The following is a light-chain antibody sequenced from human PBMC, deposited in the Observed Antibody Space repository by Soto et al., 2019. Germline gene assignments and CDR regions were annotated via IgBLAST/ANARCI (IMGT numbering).Light chain of an antibody. CDR1: SSDVGGYNY. CDR3: SSYTSSSAPGV. V-gene: IGLV2-14*01. CDR2: DVS. J-gene: IGLJ3*02. Sequence: QSALTQPASVSGSPGQSITISCTGTSSDVGGYNYVSWYQQHPGKAPKLMIYDVSNRPSGVSNRFSGSKSGNTASLTISGLQPEDEADYYCSSYTSSSAPGVFGGGTKLTVL.